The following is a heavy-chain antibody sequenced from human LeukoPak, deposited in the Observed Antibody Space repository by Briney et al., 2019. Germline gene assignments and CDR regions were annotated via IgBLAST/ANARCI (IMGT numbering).Heavy chain of an antibody. V-gene: IGHV3-23*01. D-gene: IGHD1-26*01. CDR2: ISGSGDTT. CDR1: GFTFSSYS. J-gene: IGHJ3*01. Sequence: GGSLRLSCAASGFTFSSYSMSWVRQAPGKGLEWVSLISGSGDTTNYADSVKGRFTISRDNSKDTLYLQMNSLGADDTAVYYCAKAFQRGWERDAFAFWGQGTLVTVSS. CDR3: AKAFQRGWERDAFAF.